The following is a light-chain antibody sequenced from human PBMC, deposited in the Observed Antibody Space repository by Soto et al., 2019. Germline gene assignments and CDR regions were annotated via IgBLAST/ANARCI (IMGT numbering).Light chain of an antibody. J-gene: IGLJ1*01. V-gene: IGLV2-14*01. CDR1: SSDVGGYIS. Sequence: QSALTQPASVSGSPGQSITISCTGTSSDVGGYISVSWFQQHPGKAPKLMIYDVNNRPSGVSNRFSGSKSGNTASLTISGLQAEDEADYCCSSFTRSSIRVFGTGTKVTVL. CDR2: DVN. CDR3: SSFTRSSIRV.